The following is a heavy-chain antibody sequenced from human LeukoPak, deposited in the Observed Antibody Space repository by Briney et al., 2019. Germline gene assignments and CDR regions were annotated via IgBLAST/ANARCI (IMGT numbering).Heavy chain of an antibody. Sequence: GRSLRLSCAASGFTFSSYGMHWVRQAPGKGLEWVAVIWYDGSNKYYVDSVKGRFTISRDNSKNTLYLQMNSLRAEDTAVYYCAKSLGDGVNGNYYFDYWGQGTLVTVSS. J-gene: IGHJ4*02. CDR3: AKSLGDGVNGNYYFDY. V-gene: IGHV3-33*06. CDR2: IWYDGSNK. D-gene: IGHD2-21*01. CDR1: GFTFSSYG.